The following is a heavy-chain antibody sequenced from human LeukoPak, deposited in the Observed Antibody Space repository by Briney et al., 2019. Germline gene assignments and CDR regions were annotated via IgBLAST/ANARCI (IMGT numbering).Heavy chain of an antibody. CDR1: GYSISSGYY. CDR2: IYHSEST. D-gene: IGHD3-3*01. V-gene: IGHV4-38-2*02. Sequence: PSETLSLTCTVSGYSISSGYYWGWIRQPPGKGLEWIGSIYHSESTYYNPSLKSRVTISVDTSKNQFSLKLSSGTAADTAVYYCARGSDFWSGYFCLFDYWGQGTLVTVSS. CDR3: ARGSDFWSGYFCLFDY. J-gene: IGHJ4*02.